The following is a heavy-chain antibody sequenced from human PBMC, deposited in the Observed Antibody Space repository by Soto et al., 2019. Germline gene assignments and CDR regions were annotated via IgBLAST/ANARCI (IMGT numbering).Heavy chain of an antibody. CDR1: GGSISSGGYY. D-gene: IGHD6-13*01. J-gene: IGHJ4*02. CDR3: ARDSRDSSSWHLDY. V-gene: IGHV4-31*03. Sequence: QVQLQESGPGLVKPSQTLSLTCTVSGGSISSGGYYWSWSRQHPGKGLEWIGYIYYSGSTYYNPSLKSRVTISVDTSKNQFSLKLSSVTAADTAVYYCARDSRDSSSWHLDYWGQGTLVTVSS. CDR2: IYYSGST.